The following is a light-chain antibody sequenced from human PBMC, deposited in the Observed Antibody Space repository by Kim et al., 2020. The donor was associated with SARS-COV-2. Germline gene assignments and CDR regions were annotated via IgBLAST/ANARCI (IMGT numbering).Light chain of an antibody. CDR3: QQYYDWPWT. CDR2: TAS. V-gene: IGKV3-15*01. Sequence: EIVMTQSPATLSVSPGEGVTLSCRASQSISTNLGWYQQKPGQAPRLLIYTASTRATGIPARFSGSGPGTEFTLTISSLQSEDFAVYCCQQYYDWPWTFGQGTKVDIK. J-gene: IGKJ1*01. CDR1: QSISTN.